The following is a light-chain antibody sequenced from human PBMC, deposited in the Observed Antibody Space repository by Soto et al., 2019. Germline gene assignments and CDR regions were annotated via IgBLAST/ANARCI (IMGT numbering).Light chain of an antibody. CDR2: DVS. Sequence: ETLLTQSPATLSLSPGERATLSCRASQSVNGFLAWYQQRPGQAPRLLIYDVSYRAAGIPTRFSGSGSGTDYTLTISSLEPEDLAVYYCQQRINWPATFGHGTKVQIK. V-gene: IGKV3-11*01. CDR3: QQRINWPAT. CDR1: QSVNGF. J-gene: IGKJ3*01.